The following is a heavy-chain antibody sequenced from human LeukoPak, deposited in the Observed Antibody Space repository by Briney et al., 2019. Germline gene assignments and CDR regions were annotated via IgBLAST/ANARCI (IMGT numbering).Heavy chain of an antibody. CDR3: ARGGYSYGYDAFDI. V-gene: IGHV3-7*04. CDR1: GFTFSTYW. D-gene: IGHD5-18*01. Sequence: GGSLRLSCAASGFTFSTYWMTWVRQAPGKGLEWVANIKHDGSEKCYVDSVRGRFTISRDNAKNSLYLQMNSLRAEDTAVYYCARGGYSYGYDAFDIWGQGTMVTVSS. CDR2: IKHDGSEK. J-gene: IGHJ3*02.